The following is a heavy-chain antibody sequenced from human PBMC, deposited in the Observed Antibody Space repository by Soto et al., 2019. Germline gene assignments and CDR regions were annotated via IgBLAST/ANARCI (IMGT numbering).Heavy chain of an antibody. CDR1: GGSFSGYY. CDR3: ARGRVGGRHTKFDY. CDR2: INHSGST. Sequence: SETLSLTCAVYGGSFSGYYWSWIRQPPGKGLEWIGEINHSGSTNYNPSLKSRVTISVDTSKNQFSLKLSSVTAADTAVYYCARGRVGGRHTKFDYWGQGTLVTGS. V-gene: IGHV4-34*01. D-gene: IGHD3-10*01. J-gene: IGHJ4*02.